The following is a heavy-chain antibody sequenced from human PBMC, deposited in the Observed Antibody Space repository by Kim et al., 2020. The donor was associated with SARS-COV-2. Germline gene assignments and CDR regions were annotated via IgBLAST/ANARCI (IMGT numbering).Heavy chain of an antibody. V-gene: IGHV1-18*04. J-gene: IGHJ5*02. CDR2: ISAYNGNT. CDR3: ARDLRPGYSSSWYKYNWFDP. D-gene: IGHD6-13*01. Sequence: ASVKVSCKASGYTFTSYGISWVRQAPGQGLEWMGWISAYNGNTNYAQKLQGRVTMTTDTSTSTAYMELRSLRSDDTAVYYCARDLRPGYSSSWYKYNWFDPWGQGTLVTVSS. CDR1: GYTFTSYG.